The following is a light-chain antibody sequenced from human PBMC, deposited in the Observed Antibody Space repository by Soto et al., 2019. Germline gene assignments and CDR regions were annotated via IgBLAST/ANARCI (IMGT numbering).Light chain of an antibody. CDR3: QSYDSSLSGSV. Sequence: QSVLTQPPSVSGAPGQRVTISCTGSSSNIGAGYDVHWYQQLPGTAPKLLIYGNSNRPSGVPDRFSGSKSGTSASLAITGLQAEEEADYYCQSYDSSLSGSVFGGGTQVNVL. CDR2: GNS. V-gene: IGLV1-40*01. CDR1: SSNIGAGYD. J-gene: IGLJ3*02.